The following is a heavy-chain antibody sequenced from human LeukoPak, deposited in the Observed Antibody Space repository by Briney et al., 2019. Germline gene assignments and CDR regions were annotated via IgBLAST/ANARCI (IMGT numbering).Heavy chain of an antibody. J-gene: IGHJ4*02. D-gene: IGHD3-3*01. V-gene: IGHV3-11*01. CDR1: GFTFSDYY. CDR3: AREAIFRVAVIDT. CDR2: IRSSGSTI. Sequence: GGSLRLSCAASGFTFSDYYMSWSRQAPGKGLEWVSYIRSSGSTIYYADSVKGRFTISRDNAKNSLYPQMNSLRAEHTAVYYCAREAIFRVAVIDTWGQGTLVSLSS.